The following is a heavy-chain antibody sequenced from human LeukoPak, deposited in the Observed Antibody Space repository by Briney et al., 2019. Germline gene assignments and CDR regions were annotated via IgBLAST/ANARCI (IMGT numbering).Heavy chain of an antibody. CDR3: ARGSNRLFYYYYMVV. CDR2: INHSGST. V-gene: IGHV4-34*01. Sequence: SETLSLTCAVYGGSFSGYYWSWIRPPPGKGLEWIGEINHSGSTTYNPSTKSRVTISVDTSKNQFSLKLSSVTAADTAVYYCARGSNRLFYYYYMVVWGKGTTVTVSS. CDR1: GGSFSGYY. J-gene: IGHJ6*03. D-gene: IGHD1-14*01.